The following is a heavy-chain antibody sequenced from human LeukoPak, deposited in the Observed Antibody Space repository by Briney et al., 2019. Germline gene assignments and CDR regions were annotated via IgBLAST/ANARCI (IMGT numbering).Heavy chain of an antibody. CDR2: IYYSGST. CDR1: GGSISSSRYY. J-gene: IGHJ3*02. Sequence: SETLSLTCTVSGGSISSSRYYWGWLRQPPGKGLEWIGSIYYSGSTYYNPSLKSQVTISVDTSKNQFSLKLSSVTAADTAVYYCARGPYGDYLHDAFDIWGQGTMVTVSS. V-gene: IGHV4-39*01. D-gene: IGHD4-17*01. CDR3: ARGPYGDYLHDAFDI.